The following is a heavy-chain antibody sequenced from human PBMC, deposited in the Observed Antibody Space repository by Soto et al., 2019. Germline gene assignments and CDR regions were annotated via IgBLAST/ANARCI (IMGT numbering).Heavy chain of an antibody. V-gene: IGHV4-4*02. CDR2: IYHSGST. CDR3: ARDQGIAVAGTGYYYGIDV. J-gene: IGHJ6*02. D-gene: IGHD6-19*01. Sequence: SDTLSLTFAVSGGSFSSSNWWSWVRQPPGKGLEWIGEIYHSGSTNYNPSLKSRVTISVDKSKNQFSLKLSSVTAADTAVYYCARDQGIAVAGTGYYYGIDVRGQGTTVT. CDR1: GGSFSSSNW.